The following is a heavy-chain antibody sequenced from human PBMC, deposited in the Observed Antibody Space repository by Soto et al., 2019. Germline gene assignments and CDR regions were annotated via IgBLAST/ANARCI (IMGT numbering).Heavy chain of an antibody. J-gene: IGHJ4*02. CDR3: ATLPPRIELAVLPIPT. D-gene: IGHD2-2*02. CDR2: IYHSGST. V-gene: IGHV4-4*02. CDR1: GGSISSTTW. Sequence: QVQLQESGPGRVKPSGTLSLTCAVSGGSISSTTWWSWVRQSPGKGLEWIGEIYHSGSTNYNPSLRGRVTISVDKSNNQFSLKIRSVTAADTAMYYCATLPPRIELAVLPIPTWGQGTLVTVTS.